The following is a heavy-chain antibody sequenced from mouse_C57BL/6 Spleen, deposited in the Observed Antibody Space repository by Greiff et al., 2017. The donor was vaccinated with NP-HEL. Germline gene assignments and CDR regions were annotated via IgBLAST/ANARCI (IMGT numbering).Heavy chain of an antibody. CDR3: ARSLYYYGSSYDWYVDV. J-gene: IGHJ1*03. CDR1: GYTFTDYY. Sequence: VQLQQSGAELVRPGASVKLSCKASGYTFTDYYINWVKQRPGQGLEWIARIYPGSGNTYYNEKFKGKATLTAEKSSSTAYMQLSSLTSEDSAVYFCARSLYYYGSSYDWYVDVWGTGTTVTVSS. V-gene: IGHV1-76*01. CDR2: IYPGSGNT. D-gene: IGHD1-1*01.